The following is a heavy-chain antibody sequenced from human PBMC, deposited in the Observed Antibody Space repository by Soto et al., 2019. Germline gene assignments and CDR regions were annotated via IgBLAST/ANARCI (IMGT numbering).Heavy chain of an antibody. CDR2: ISYDGRDK. CDR1: GFTFRIYA. Sequence: GGSLRLSCAASGFTFRIYATHWVRQAPGKGLEWVAVISYDGRDKKHADSVKGRFTISRDNSNNMVYLQMNSLRAEDPAVYYCARAASTGAAHYYFDYWGQASPVTVSS. D-gene: IGHD4-17*01. J-gene: IGHJ4*02. CDR3: ARAASTGAAHYYFDY. V-gene: IGHV3-30*04.